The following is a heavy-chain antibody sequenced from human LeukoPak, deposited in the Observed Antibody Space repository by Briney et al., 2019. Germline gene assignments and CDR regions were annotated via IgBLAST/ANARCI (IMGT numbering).Heavy chain of an antibody. CDR2: ISAYNGNT. J-gene: IGHJ6*03. D-gene: IGHD3-3*01. V-gene: IGHV1-18*01. CDR1: GYTFTSYG. CDR3: ARHVTPYYDFWSGYYPYYYYYMDV. Sequence: ASVKVSCKASGYTFTSYGISWVRQAPGQGLEWMGWISAYNGNTNYAQKLQGRVTMTTDTSTSTAYMELRSLRSDDTAVYYCARHVTPYYDFWSGYYPYYYYYMDVWGKGTTVTVSS.